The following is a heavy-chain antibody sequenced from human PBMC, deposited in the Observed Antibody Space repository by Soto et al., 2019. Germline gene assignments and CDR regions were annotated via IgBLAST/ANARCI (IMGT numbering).Heavy chain of an antibody. CDR3: ANYPTTVTSDY. Sequence: QVQLQESGPGLVKPSETLSLTCTVSGGSVSSGSYYCSWIRQPPGKGLEWIGYIYYSGSTNYNPSLKSRVIISVDTSKNQFSLKLSSVTAADTAVYYCANYPTTVTSDYWGQGTLVTVSS. J-gene: IGHJ4*02. D-gene: IGHD4-17*01. V-gene: IGHV4-61*01. CDR2: IYYSGST. CDR1: GGSVSSGSYY.